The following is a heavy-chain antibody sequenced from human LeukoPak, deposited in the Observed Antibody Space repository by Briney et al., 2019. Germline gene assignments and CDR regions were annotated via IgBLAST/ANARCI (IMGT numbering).Heavy chain of an antibody. CDR3: ARDSTPGYGARLP. Sequence: SGGSLRLSCAASGFTFSDYYMSWIRQAPGKGLEWVSYISSSSSYTNYADSVKGRFTISRDNAKNSLYLQMNSLRAEDTAVYYCARDSTPGYGARLPWGQGTLVTVSS. J-gene: IGHJ5*02. V-gene: IGHV3-11*06. CDR2: ISSSSSYT. D-gene: IGHD5-12*01. CDR1: GFTFSDYY.